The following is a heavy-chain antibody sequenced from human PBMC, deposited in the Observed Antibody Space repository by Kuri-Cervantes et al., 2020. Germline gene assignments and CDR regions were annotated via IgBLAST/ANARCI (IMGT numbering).Heavy chain of an antibody. CDR3: ARGRYDSSGYYLSY. V-gene: IGHV4-61*01. Sequence: SETLSPTSTLSAGSASSGSYYWSWILQPPGRGLEWFGYIYYSRSTNYNPSLKSRVTISVDTSKNQFSLKLSSVTAADTAVYYCARGRYDSSGYYLSYWGQGTLVTVS. J-gene: IGHJ4*02. CDR2: IYYSRST. CDR1: AGSASSGSYY. D-gene: IGHD3-22*01.